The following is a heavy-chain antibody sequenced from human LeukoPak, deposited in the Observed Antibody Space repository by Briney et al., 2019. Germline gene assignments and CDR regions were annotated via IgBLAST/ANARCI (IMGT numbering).Heavy chain of an antibody. J-gene: IGHJ2*01. V-gene: IGHV4-39*07. CDR3: ASLLYSSSSWYFDL. CDR1: GGSISSSSYY. CDR2: IYYSGNT. Sequence: PSETLSLTCTVSGGSISSSSYYWGWIRQPPAMGLEWIGKIYYSGNTYYNPSLKSRVTISVDTSKNQFSLKLSSVTAADTAVYYCASLLYSSSSWYFDLWGRGTLVTVSS. D-gene: IGHD6-6*01.